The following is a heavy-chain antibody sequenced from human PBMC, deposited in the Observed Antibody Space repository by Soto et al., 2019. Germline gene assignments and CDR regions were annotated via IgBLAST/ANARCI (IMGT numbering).Heavy chain of an antibody. Sequence: QLQLQESGSGLVKPSQTLSLTCAVSGVAITSGGFSWSWIRQPPGKGLEWIGYIYQSGNTYYNPSLRSRVTIPLDRSMNQFPLKLSSVTAADTAVYYCARANYGDKPFDYWGQGSLVTVSS. D-gene: IGHD4-17*01. CDR1: GVAITSGGFS. CDR3: ARANYGDKPFDY. V-gene: IGHV4-30-2*01. J-gene: IGHJ4*02. CDR2: IYQSGNT.